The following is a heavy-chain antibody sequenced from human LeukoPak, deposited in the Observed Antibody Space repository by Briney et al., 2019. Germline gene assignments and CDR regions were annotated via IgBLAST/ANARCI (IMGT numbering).Heavy chain of an antibody. D-gene: IGHD1-20*01. Sequence: SETLSLTCTVSGGSISSYYWSWIRQPPGKGLEWIGYIYYSGSTNYNPSLKSRVTISVDTSKNQFSLKLSSVTAADTAVCYCARYYWNYYYYYMDVWGKGTTVTVSS. J-gene: IGHJ6*03. V-gene: IGHV4-59*01. CDR2: IYYSGST. CDR3: ARYYWNYYYYYMDV. CDR1: GGSISSYY.